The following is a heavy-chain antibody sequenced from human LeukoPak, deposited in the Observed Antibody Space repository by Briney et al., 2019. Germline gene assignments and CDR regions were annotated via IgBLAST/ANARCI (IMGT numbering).Heavy chain of an antibody. V-gene: IGHV1-69*06. Sequence: SVKVSCKASGGTFSSYAISWVRQAPGQGLEWMGGIIPIFGTANYAQKFQGRVTITADKSTSTAYMELSSLRSEDTAVYYCARGTAAAGHVDYWGQGTLVTVSS. CDR3: ARGTAAAGHVDY. CDR2: IIPIFGTA. J-gene: IGHJ4*02. CDR1: GGTFSSYA. D-gene: IGHD6-25*01.